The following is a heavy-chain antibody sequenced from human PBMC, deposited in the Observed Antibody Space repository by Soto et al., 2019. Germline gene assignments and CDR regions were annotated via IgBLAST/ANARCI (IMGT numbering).Heavy chain of an antibody. J-gene: IGHJ6*02. CDR1: GFXFRTYA. CDR3: AKNRGSGSPYYYNMEV. Sequence: EVQVLESGGGLVQPXGXLRLSXAASGFXFRTYAXXWVRQAPXXGLXXVSVISGSTGKTYYADSVKGRFTISRDNSKNTLSLQMNSLRGEDTAVYFCAKNRGSGSPYYYNMEVWGQGTMVTVSS. V-gene: IGHV3-23*01. CDR2: ISGSTGKT. D-gene: IGHD3-10*01.